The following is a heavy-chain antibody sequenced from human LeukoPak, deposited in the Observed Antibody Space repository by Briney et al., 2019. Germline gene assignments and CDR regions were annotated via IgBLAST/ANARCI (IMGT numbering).Heavy chain of an antibody. J-gene: IGHJ4*02. CDR3: ARAGGLLWFGELFDY. CDR2: ISAYNGNT. Sequence: ASVKVSCKASGYTFTSYGISWVRQAPRQGLEWMGWISAYNGNTNYAQKLQGRVTMTTDTSTSTAYMELRSLRSDDTAVYYCARAGGLLWFGELFDYWGQGTLVTVSS. V-gene: IGHV1-18*01. CDR1: GYTFTSYG. D-gene: IGHD3-10*01.